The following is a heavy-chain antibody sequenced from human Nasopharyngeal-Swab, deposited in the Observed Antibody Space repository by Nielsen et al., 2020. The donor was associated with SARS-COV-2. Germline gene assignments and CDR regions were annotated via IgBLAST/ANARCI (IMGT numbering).Heavy chain of an antibody. J-gene: IGHJ4*02. Sequence: GESLKISCVVSGFTFSSYAMIWVRQAPGKGLEWVSSISGGGSSTDYADSVKGRFTVSRDNSKNTLYLQMNSLRVEDTAVYYCAKIPFYDSSGYLDNWGQGTLVTVSS. CDR2: ISGGGSST. CDR1: GFTFSSYA. V-gene: IGHV3-23*01. CDR3: AKIPFYDSSGYLDN. D-gene: IGHD3-22*01.